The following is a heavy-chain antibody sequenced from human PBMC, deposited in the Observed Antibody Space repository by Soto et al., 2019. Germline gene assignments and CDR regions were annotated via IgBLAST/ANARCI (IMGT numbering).Heavy chain of an antibody. D-gene: IGHD3-10*01. V-gene: IGHV4-30-2*01. CDR2: IYHSGTF. Sequence: SETLSLTCAASGGSISAAGDSWSWIRQPPGGGLEWIVYIYHSGTFLYNPSLMNRLTMSLDRSNNQFSLTLNSVTAADTAVYYCARAQFYSGSGRYNNLMFEPWGQGIQVTVSS. CDR3: ARAQFYSGSGRYNNLMFEP. J-gene: IGHJ5*02. CDR1: GGSISAAGDS.